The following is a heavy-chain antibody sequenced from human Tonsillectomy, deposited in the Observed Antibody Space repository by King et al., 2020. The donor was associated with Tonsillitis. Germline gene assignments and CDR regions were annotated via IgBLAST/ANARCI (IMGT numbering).Heavy chain of an antibody. Sequence: VQLQESGPGLVKPSETLSLTCSVFGASVGSLYWSWIRQPAGKGLEWIGRVYNTGDTNYNPSLKSRVTMSVDTSKNQFSLKLTSVTAADTAVYYCTKGLYKPAFWGQGSLVIVSS. CDR1: GASVGSLY. V-gene: IGHV4-4*07. CDR2: VYNTGDT. CDR3: TKGLYKPAF. J-gene: IGHJ4*02. D-gene: IGHD5-24*01.